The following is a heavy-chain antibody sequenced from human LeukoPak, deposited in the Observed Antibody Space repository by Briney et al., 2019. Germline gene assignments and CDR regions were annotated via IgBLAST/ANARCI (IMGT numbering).Heavy chain of an antibody. CDR2: LIGSNGST. J-gene: IGHJ4*02. CDR3: AKGAYDYIEIGYFHF. Sequence: PGGSLRLSCAASGFTSTNYAMNWVRQAQGKGLEWVSVLIGSNGSTDYADSVKGRFTISRHDSKNTVFLQMNSLRAEDTAIYYCAKGAYDYIEIGYFHFWGQGTLVSVSS. D-gene: IGHD5-12*01. CDR1: GFTSTNYA. V-gene: IGHV3-23*01.